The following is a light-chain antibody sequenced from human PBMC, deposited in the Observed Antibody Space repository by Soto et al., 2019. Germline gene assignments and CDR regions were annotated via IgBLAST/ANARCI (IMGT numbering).Light chain of an antibody. V-gene: IGLV1-47*01. CDR2: RNN. Sequence: QSVLTQPPSASGTPGQRVTISCSGSSSNIGSDYVYWYQQFPGTAPKLLIYRNNQWPSGVPDRFSGSKSGTSASLAISGLRSDDEADYYCAAWDDSLSGWVFGGGTKLTVL. J-gene: IGLJ3*02. CDR3: AAWDDSLSGWV. CDR1: SSNIGSDY.